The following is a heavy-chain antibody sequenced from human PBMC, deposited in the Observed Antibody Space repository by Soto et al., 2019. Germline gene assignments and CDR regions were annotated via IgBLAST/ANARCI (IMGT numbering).Heavy chain of an antibody. CDR1: GDSVSSNSAA. D-gene: IGHD6-13*01. V-gene: IGHV6-1*01. CDR2: TYYRSKWYN. CDR3: VRYLPRIYSGSWFYYYYYGMDV. J-gene: IGHJ6*02. Sequence: SQTLSLTCAISGDSVSSNSAAWNWIRQSPSRGLEWLGRTYYRSKWYNDYAVSVKSRITINPDTSKNQFSLRLNSVTPVDTAVYYCVRYLPRIYSGSWFYYYYYGMDVWGQGTTVTASS.